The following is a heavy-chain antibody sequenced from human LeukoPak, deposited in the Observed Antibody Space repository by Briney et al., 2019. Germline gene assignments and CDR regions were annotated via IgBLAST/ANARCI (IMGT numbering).Heavy chain of an antibody. CDR3: ARTGGYYDSSGYSSGEFDC. V-gene: IGHV3-7*01. CDR2: IKQDGSEK. Sequence: GGSLRLSCAASGFTFSSYWMSWVRQAPGKGLEWVANIKQDGSEKYYVDSVKGRFTISRDNAKNSLYLQMNSLRAEDTAVYYCARTGGYYDSSGYSSGEFDCWGQGTLVTVSS. J-gene: IGHJ4*02. CDR1: GFTFSSYW. D-gene: IGHD3-22*01.